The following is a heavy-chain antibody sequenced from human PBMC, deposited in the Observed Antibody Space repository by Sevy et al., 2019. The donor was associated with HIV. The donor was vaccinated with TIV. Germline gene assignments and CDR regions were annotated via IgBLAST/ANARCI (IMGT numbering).Heavy chain of an antibody. CDR2: ISSSSSYI. CDR3: ARDCSSTSCPWGLDV. J-gene: IGHJ6*02. D-gene: IGHD2-2*01. V-gene: IGHV3-21*04. Sequence: GGSLRLSCAASGFTFSSYSMNWVRQAPGKGLEWVSSISSSSSYIYYADSVKGRFTISRDNAKNSLYLQMNSLGVEDTALYYCARDCSSTSCPWGLDVWGQGTSVTVSS. CDR1: GFTFSSYS.